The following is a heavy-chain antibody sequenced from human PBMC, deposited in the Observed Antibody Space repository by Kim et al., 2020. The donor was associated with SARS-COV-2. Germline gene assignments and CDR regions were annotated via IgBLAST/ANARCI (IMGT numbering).Heavy chain of an antibody. J-gene: IGHJ4*02. CDR1: GFSFNNAW. CDR3: TTRRFKPYNYDF. D-gene: IGHD1-20*01. V-gene: IGHV3-15*01. CDR2: IKAETDGGAT. Sequence: GGSLRLSCSASGFSFNNAWMTWVRQAPGKGLEWVGSIKAETDGGATDNAAPVKGRFTISGDDSSNTVYLQMNTLKTEDTAIYYCTTRRFKPYNYDFWGQGTLVTVSS.